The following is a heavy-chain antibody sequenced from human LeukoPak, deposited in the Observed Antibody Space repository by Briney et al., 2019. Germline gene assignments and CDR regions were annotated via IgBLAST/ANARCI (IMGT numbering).Heavy chain of an antibody. CDR3: AKDRVFYYYYYGMDV. CDR1: GFIFNSYG. D-gene: IGHD3-10*01. Sequence: ERSLRLSCAASGFIFNSYGMHWVRQAPGKGLEWVAVISYDGNKKDYADSVKGRFTISRDNSKDTLYLQMNSLRTEDTAVYYCAKDRVFYYYYYGMDVWGQGTTVTVPS. V-gene: IGHV3-30*18. J-gene: IGHJ6*02. CDR2: ISYDGNKK.